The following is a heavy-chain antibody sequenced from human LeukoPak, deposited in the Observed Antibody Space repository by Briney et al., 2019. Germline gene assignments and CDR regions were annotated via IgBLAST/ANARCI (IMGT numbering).Heavy chain of an antibody. CDR2: ISSSSSYI. J-gene: IGHJ4*02. V-gene: IGHV3-21*01. D-gene: IGHD3-22*01. CDR1: GFTFSSYS. CDR3: ARDRIEDYYDSSGYYHWAGAGGFDY. Sequence: PGGSLRLSCAASGFTFSSYSMNWVRQAPGKGLEWVSSISSSSSYIYYADSVKGRFTISRDNAKNSLYLQMNSLRAEDTAVYYCARDRIEDYYDSSGYYHWAGAGGFDYWGQGTLVTVSS.